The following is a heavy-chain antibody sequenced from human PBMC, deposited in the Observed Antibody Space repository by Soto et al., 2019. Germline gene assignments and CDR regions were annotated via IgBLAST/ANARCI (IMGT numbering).Heavy chain of an antibody. CDR3: ARGVRYFDWLPDYYYYGMGV. CDR2: ISSSSSYI. Sequence: EVQLVESGGGLVKPGGSLRLSCAASGFTFSSYSMNWVRQAPGKGLEWVSSISSSSSYIYYADSVKGRFTISRDNAKNSMYLQMNSLRAEDTAVYYCARGVRYFDWLPDYYYYGMGVWGQGTTVTVSS. V-gene: IGHV3-21*01. D-gene: IGHD3-9*01. J-gene: IGHJ6*02. CDR1: GFTFSSYS.